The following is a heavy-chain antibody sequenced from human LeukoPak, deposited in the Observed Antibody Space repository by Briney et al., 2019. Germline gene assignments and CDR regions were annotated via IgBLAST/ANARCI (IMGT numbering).Heavy chain of an antibody. J-gene: IGHJ5*02. CDR2: INPNSGGT. V-gene: IGHV1-2*02. D-gene: IGHD4-17*01. CDR3: ASNPFYGDYANAENWFDP. Sequence: GASVKVSCKASGYTFTGYYMHWVRQAPGQGLEWMGWINPNSGGTNYAQKFQGRVTMTRDTSISTAYMELSRLRSDDTAVYYCASNPFYGDYANAENWFDPWGQGTLVTVSS. CDR1: GYTFTGYY.